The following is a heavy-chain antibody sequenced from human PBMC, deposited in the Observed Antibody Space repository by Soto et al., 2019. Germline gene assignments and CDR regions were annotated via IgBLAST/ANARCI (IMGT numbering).Heavy chain of an antibody. CDR2: ISAYNGNT. CDR3: ARRLPDYYDSSGYQSDWFDP. J-gene: IGHJ5*02. V-gene: IGHV1-18*01. D-gene: IGHD3-22*01. CDR1: GYTLTSYG. Sequence: ASVKVSCKASGYTLTSYGISWVRQAPGQGLEWMGWISAYNGNTNYAQKLQGRVTMTTDTSTSTAYMELRSLRSDDTAVYYCARRLPDYYDSSGYQSDWFDPWGQGTLVTVSS.